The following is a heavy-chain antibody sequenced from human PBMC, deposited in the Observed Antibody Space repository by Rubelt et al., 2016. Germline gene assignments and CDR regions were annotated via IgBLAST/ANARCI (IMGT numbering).Heavy chain of an antibody. Sequence: QVQLVKSGAEAKKPGSSVKVSCKASGGTLSSYAISWLRQAPGQGLEWMGWIRAYIGTTNYAQKLQGRVTMTTDASTSTAYMELRSLRSDDTAVYYCARVRFGDSWFDPWGQGTLVTVSS. V-gene: IGHV1-18*01. CDR2: IRAYIGTT. CDR3: ARVRFGDSWFDP. D-gene: IGHD3-10*01. CDR1: GGTLSSYA. J-gene: IGHJ5*02.